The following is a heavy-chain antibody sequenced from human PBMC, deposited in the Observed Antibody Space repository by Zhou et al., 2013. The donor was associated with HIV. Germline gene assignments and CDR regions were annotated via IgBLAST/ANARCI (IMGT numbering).Heavy chain of an antibody. Sequence: QVQLVQSGAEVKKPGSSVKVSCKASGGTFSSYAISWVRQAPGQGLEWMGRIIPILGIANYAQKFQGRVTITADKSTSTAYMELSSLRSEDTAVYYCARGGITIFGVVINYYYYYMDVWGKGTNGHRLL. CDR3: ARGGITIFGVVINYYYYYMDV. V-gene: IGHV1-69*04. CDR1: GGTFSSYA. J-gene: IGHJ6*03. CDR2: IIPILGIA. D-gene: IGHD3-3*01.